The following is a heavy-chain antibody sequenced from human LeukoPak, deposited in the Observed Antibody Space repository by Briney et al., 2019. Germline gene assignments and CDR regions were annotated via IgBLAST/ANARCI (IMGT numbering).Heavy chain of an antibody. Sequence: GGSLRLSCAASGFNFSNYAISWVRQAPGKGLGLEWVSAISGSGGRAFPADSVKGRFTISRDNSKNTLYLQMNSLRAEDTAVYYCAKDRYNHDSSGYYYVFDNWGRGTLVTVSS. V-gene: IGHV3-23*01. CDR2: ISGSGGRA. D-gene: IGHD3-22*01. CDR1: GFNFSNYA. J-gene: IGHJ4*02. CDR3: AKDRYNHDSSGYYYVFDN.